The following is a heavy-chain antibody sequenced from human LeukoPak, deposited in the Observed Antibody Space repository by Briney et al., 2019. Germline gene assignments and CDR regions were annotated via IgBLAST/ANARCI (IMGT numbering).Heavy chain of an antibody. CDR2: ISSSSSYI. CDR1: GFTFSSYS. J-gene: IGHJ4*02. Sequence: PGGSLRLSCAASGFTFSSYSMKWVRQAPGKGLEWVSSISSSSSYIYYADSVKGRFTTSRDNAKNSLYLQMNSLRAEDTAVYYCARPAGTPYFDYWGQGTLVTVSS. V-gene: IGHV3-21*01. D-gene: IGHD1-7*01. CDR3: ARPAGTPYFDY.